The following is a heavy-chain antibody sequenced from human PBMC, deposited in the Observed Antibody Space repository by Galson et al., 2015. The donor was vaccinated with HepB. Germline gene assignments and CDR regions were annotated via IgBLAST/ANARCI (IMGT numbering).Heavy chain of an antibody. CDR2: IKSKADDGTT. V-gene: IGHV3-15*01. J-gene: IGHJ4*02. CDR1: GFTFNNAW. CDR3: ASSLGFWYGDSTVAIDY. Sequence: SLRLSCAASGFTFNNAWMSWFRQAPGKGLEWVGRIKSKADDGTTIYAAPVKGRFTISRDDSKNTLYLQMNSLTTEDTAVYYCASSLGFWYGDSTVAIDYWGQGTLVTVSS. D-gene: IGHD2/OR15-2a*01.